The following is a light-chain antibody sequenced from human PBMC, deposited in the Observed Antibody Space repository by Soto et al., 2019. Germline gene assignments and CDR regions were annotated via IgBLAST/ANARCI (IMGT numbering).Light chain of an antibody. J-gene: IGKJ5*01. Sequence: PFALYVSVGSRVTSTCVASQTISSWLAWYQQKPWKAPKLLIYKASTLKSGVPSRFSGTGSGTEFTLTISCLQSEDFATYYCPHYYSYLITFGQGTLLEIK. CDR2: KAS. CDR3: PHYYSYLIT. CDR1: QTISSW. V-gene: IGKV1-5*03.